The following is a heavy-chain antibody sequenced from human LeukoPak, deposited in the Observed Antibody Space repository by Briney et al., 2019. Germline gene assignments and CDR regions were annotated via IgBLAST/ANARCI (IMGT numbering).Heavy chain of an antibody. V-gene: IGHV3-23*01. CDR2: FSGSGGRT. CDR1: GFTFSSYA. CDR3: AKSYYYDSSDYFVNRPFDY. Sequence: GGSLRLSCVASGFTFSSYAMAWVRQAPGKGLEWVSAFSGSGGRTYYADTVKGRFTISRDNSKNTLYLQMNSLRAEDTAAYYCAKSYYYDSSDYFVNRPFDYWGQGTLVTASS. J-gene: IGHJ4*02. D-gene: IGHD3-22*01.